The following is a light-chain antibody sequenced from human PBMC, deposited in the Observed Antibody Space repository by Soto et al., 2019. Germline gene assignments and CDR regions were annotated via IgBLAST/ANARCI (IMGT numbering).Light chain of an antibody. Sequence: ETVLTPSPGPLSLSPGEKATLSRRASQSVRDRYLAWYQQKPGQAPSLLIYDTSTRATGVPDRFSGSGSGTDFALTISRVEPEDFAIYFCQQYGSSPGTFGQGTKVDNK. CDR2: DTS. CDR3: QQYGSSPGT. V-gene: IGKV3-20*01. J-gene: IGKJ1*01. CDR1: QSVRDRY.